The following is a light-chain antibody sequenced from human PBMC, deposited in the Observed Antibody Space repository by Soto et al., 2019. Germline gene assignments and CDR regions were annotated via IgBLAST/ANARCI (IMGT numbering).Light chain of an antibody. Sequence: EIVLTQSPGTLSLSPGERATLSCRASQSVSSSYLAWYQQKPGQAPRLLIYGASSMATGIPDRFSGSGSGTDFILTISRLQPEDFAMYYCQQYDSSPLTFGQGTKLEIK. V-gene: IGKV3-20*01. CDR1: QSVSSSY. CDR2: GAS. CDR3: QQYDSSPLT. J-gene: IGKJ5*01.